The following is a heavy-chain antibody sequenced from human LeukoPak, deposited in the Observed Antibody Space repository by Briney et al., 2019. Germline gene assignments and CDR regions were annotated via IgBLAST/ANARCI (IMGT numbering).Heavy chain of an antibody. Sequence: GASVKVSCKASGYTFTSYGISWVRQAPGQGLEWMGGIIPIFGTANYAQKFQGRVTITADESTSTAYMELSSLRSEDTAVYYCARDGVYYDSSGHPFDYWGQGTLVTVSS. V-gene: IGHV1-69*13. CDR1: GYTFTSYG. CDR3: ARDGVYYDSSGHPFDY. J-gene: IGHJ4*02. D-gene: IGHD3-22*01. CDR2: IIPIFGTA.